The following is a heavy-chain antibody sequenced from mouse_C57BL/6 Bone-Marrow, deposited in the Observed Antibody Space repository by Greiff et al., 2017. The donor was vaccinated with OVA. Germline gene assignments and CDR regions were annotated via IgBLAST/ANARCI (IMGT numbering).Heavy chain of an antibody. CDR3: ATAYGRGCYAMDY. D-gene: IGHD1-1*01. V-gene: IGHV1-59*01. Sequence: QVQLQQSGAELVRPGTSVKLSCKASGYTFTSYWMHWVKQRPGQGLEWIGVIDPSDSYTNYNQKFKGKATLTVDTYSSTAYMELSRLTSEDSAVYYCATAYGRGCYAMDYWGQGTTVTVSS. CDR1: GYTFTSYW. CDR2: IDPSDSYT. J-gene: IGHJ4*01.